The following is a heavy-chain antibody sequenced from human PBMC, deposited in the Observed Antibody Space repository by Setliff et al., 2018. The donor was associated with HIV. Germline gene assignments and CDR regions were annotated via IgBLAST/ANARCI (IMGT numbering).Heavy chain of an antibody. V-gene: IGHV3-48*01. CDR3: VRPVREPVD. CDR1: GFTFWSHS. CDR2: ISRGGDSI. Sequence: GGSLRLSCAASGFTFWSHSMLWVRQAPGKGLQWVAYISRGGDSIFYEDSVKGRFTISRDNARNSLYLQMNSLTVEDTAMYYCVRPVREPVDWGRGTLVTVSS. D-gene: IGHD6-19*01. J-gene: IGHJ4*02.